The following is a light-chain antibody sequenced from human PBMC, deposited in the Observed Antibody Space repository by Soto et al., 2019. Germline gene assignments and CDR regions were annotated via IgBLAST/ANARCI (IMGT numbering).Light chain of an antibody. Sequence: EIVLTQSPVTLSVSPGERATLSCTASQSVNNNVAWYQQKPGHTPRLLIYSASTGATGTPARFSGSGSGSDFTLTISSLQSEDFAVYYCQQYNKYFHTFGPGTKVDIK. J-gene: IGKJ3*01. CDR2: SAS. CDR3: QQYNKYFHT. V-gene: IGKV3-15*01. CDR1: QSVNNN.